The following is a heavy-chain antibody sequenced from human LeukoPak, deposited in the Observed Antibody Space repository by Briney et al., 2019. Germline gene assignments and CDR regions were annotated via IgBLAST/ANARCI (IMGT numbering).Heavy chain of an antibody. CDR3: AREDPQTTVPEGMDV. Sequence: SETLSLTCTVSGGSISYYYWSWIRQSPGKGLEWIGYIYYSGTTSYNPSLKSRVTISVDTSKNQFSLQLRSVTAADTAVYYCAREDPQTTVPEGMDVWGQGTRSPSP. D-gene: IGHD4-17*01. CDR1: GGSISYYY. CDR2: IYYSGTT. J-gene: IGHJ6*02. V-gene: IGHV4-59*01.